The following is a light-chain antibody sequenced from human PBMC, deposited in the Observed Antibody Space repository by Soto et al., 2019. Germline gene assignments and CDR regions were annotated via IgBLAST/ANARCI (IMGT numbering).Light chain of an antibody. CDR1: QSVRNNY. Sequence: EIVLTQSPGTLSLSPGERATLSCRASQSVRNNYLAWYQQKPGQAPRLLIYSASTRATGIPDRFSGSVSGTDFTLTSSRLQPEDFAVYYCHQYTGSPHTFGGGTQVE. CDR2: SAS. V-gene: IGKV3-20*01. J-gene: IGKJ4*01. CDR3: HQYTGSPHT.